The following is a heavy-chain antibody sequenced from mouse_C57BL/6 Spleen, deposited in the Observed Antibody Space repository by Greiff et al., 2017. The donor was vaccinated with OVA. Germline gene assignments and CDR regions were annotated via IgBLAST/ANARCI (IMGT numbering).Heavy chain of an antibody. V-gene: IGHV1-15*01. CDR1: GYTFTDYE. J-gene: IGHJ2*01. CDR2: IDPETGGT. CDR3: TRGENYDYFDY. Sequence: QVQLQQSGAELVRPGASVTLSCKASGYTFTDYEMHWVKQTPVHGLEWIGAIDPETGGTAYNQKFKGKAILTADKSSSTAYMELRSLTSEDSAVYYCTRGENYDYFDYWGQGTTLTVSS. D-gene: IGHD1-1*01.